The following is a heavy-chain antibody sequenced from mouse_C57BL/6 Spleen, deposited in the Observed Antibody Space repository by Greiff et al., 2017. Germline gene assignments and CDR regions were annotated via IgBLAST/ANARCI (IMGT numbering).Heavy chain of an antibody. V-gene: IGHV1-52*01. CDR2: IDPSDSET. J-gene: IGHJ2*01. Sequence: VKLQQPGAELVRPGSSVKLSCKASGYTFTSYWMHWVKQRPIQGLEWIGNIDPSDSETHYNQKFKDKATLTVDKSSSTAYMQLSSLTSEDSAVYYCARPNYYGSSYAFDYWGQGTTLTVSS. D-gene: IGHD1-1*01. CDR3: ARPNYYGSSYAFDY. CDR1: GYTFTSYW.